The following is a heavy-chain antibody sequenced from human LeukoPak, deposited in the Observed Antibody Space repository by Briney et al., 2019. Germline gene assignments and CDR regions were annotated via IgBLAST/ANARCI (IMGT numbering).Heavy chain of an antibody. V-gene: IGHV3-7*01. J-gene: IGHJ6*03. D-gene: IGHD2-2*01. CDR3: ARGGGGKYCSSTSCYYYYYMDV. CDR1: GFTFSSYW. CDR2: IKQDGSEK. Sequence: PGGSLRLSCAASGFTFSSYWMSWVRQAPGKGLEWVANIKQDGSEKYYVDSVKGRFTISRDNAKNSLYLQMNSLRAEDTAVYYCARGGGGKYCSSTSCYYYYYMDVWGKGTTVTVSS.